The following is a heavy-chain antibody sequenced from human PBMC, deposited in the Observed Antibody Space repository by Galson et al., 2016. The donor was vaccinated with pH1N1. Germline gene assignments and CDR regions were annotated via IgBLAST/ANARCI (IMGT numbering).Heavy chain of an antibody. V-gene: IGHV4-59*11. Sequence: LSLTCTVSGGSISSHYWSYIRQPPGKGLEWIGYIYYSADYSGSTNYNPSLKSRVTISVDTSKNQLSLKLRSVTAADTAVYYCAKSVAARPPYMDVWGKGTAVTVSS. CDR1: GGSISSHY. D-gene: IGHD6-6*01. J-gene: IGHJ6*03. CDR2: IYYSADYSGST. CDR3: AKSVAARPPYMDV.